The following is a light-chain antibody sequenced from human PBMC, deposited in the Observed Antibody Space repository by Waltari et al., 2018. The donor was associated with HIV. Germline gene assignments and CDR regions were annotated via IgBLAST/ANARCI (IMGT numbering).Light chain of an antibody. CDR2: SNN. CDR3: AAWDDSLNAWV. CDR1: SSNIGSNI. V-gene: IGLV1-44*01. J-gene: IGLJ3*02. Sequence: QSVLTQPPSASGTPVQRVSISCSGSSSNIGSNIVNWYQQLPGPAPKLLIYSNNPRPSGVPDRFAGSKSGTSASLAISGLQSEDEADYYCAAWDDSLNAWVFGGGTKLTVL.